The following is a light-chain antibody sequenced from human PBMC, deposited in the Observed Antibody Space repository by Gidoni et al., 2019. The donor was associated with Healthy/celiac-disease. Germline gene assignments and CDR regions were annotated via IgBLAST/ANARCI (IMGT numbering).Light chain of an antibody. CDR2: AAS. CDR1: QSISSY. J-gene: IGKJ2*01. CDR3: QQSYSTPPT. Sequence: DIQMTQSPSSLSASVGDRVTITCRASQSISSYLNWYQQKPGKAPQLLIYAASSLQSGVPSRFSGSGSGTDFTLTISSLQPEDFAPYYCQQSYSTPPTFGQGTKLEI. V-gene: IGKV1-39*01.